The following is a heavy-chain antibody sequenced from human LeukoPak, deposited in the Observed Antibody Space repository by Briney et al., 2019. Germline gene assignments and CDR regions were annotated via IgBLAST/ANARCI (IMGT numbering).Heavy chain of an antibody. Sequence: ASVKVSCKASGDTFTGYYMCWVRQAPGQGLEWMGWINPNSGGTNYAQKCQGRVTMTRDTSTSTAYMELSRLRSDDTAVYYCARVNIVGATVGSDYYYMDVWGKGTTVTVSS. J-gene: IGHJ6*03. CDR1: GDTFTGYY. CDR2: INPNSGGT. V-gene: IGHV1-2*02. CDR3: ARVNIVGATVGSDYYYMDV. D-gene: IGHD1-26*01.